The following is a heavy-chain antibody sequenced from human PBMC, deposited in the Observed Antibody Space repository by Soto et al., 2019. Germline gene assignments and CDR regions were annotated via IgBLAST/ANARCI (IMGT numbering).Heavy chain of an antibody. CDR3: ARERSVSYSSSWYKCFDP. CDR2: ISWTSGDI. J-gene: IGHJ5*02. CDR1: GFTFDNYA. D-gene: IGHD6-13*01. Sequence: EVQLVESGGDLVQPGRSLRLSCAASGFTFDNYAMHWVRQPPGKGLQWVSGISWTSGDIAYADSVRGRFTISRDNDKTSLYLQMNSRRPEDTDLYYYARERSVSYSSSWYKCFDPWGQGTLVTVSS. V-gene: IGHV3-9*01.